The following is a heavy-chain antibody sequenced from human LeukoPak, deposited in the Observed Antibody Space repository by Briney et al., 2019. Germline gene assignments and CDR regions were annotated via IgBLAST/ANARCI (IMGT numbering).Heavy chain of an antibody. J-gene: IGHJ3*02. CDR2: IHSTGSS. D-gene: IGHD3-22*01. Sequence: SETLSLTCSVSGGSISGYYWGCFRQAAGKGLEWIGRIHSTGSSNYNPSLKSRLTMSIDTSRNQFSLKLSSVTAADTAVYYCARGGSFNYDSSGYYYVGAFDIWGQGTMVTVSS. CDR3: ARGGSFNYDSSGYYYVGAFDI. V-gene: IGHV4-4*07. CDR1: GGSISGYY.